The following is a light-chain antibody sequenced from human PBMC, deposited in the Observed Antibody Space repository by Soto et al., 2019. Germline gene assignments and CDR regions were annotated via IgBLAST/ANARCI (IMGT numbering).Light chain of an antibody. V-gene: IGLV2-14*01. Sequence: QSALTQPASVSGSPGQSITISCTGTSSDIGSSNYVSWFQQRPGKAPTLIIYEVSNRPSGVSTHFSGSKSGNTASLTISGLLPEDEAEYYCSSYTTTTRLFGGGTQLTVL. CDR3: SSYTTTTRL. CDR2: EVS. J-gene: IGLJ3*02. CDR1: SSDIGSSNY.